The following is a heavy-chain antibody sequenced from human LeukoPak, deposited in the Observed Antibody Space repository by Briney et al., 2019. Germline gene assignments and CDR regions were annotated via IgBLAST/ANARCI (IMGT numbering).Heavy chain of an antibody. V-gene: IGHV3-49*04. Sequence: PGGSLRLSCTASGFTFGDYAMSWVRQAPGKGLECVGFIRSKTYGGTTEYAASVKGRFTISRDDSKSIAYLQMNSLKAEDTAVYYCTRVGYCSTTSCYWSGYWGQGTLVTVSS. J-gene: IGHJ4*02. CDR3: TRVGYCSTTSCYWSGY. CDR2: IRSKTYGGTT. CDR1: GFTFGDYA. D-gene: IGHD2-2*01.